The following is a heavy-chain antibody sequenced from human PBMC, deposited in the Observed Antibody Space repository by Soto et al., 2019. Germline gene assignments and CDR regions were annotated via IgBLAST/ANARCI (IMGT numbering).Heavy chain of an antibody. J-gene: IGHJ4*02. D-gene: IGHD6-13*01. Sequence: GGSLRLSCAASGFTFSDHYMDWVRQAPGKGLEWVGRTRNKANSYTTEYAASETGRFTISRDDSKNSVFLLMNSLRTEDTAVYYCARVRGSSWPLSFFDYWGQGALVTVSS. CDR3: ARVRGSSWPLSFFDY. CDR1: GFTFSDHY. V-gene: IGHV3-72*01. CDR2: TRNKANSYTT.